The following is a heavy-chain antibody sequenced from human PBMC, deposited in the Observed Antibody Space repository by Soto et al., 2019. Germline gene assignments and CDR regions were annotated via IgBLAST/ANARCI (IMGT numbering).Heavy chain of an antibody. J-gene: IGHJ4*02. CDR2: IYYIGST. CDR3: ARVTYDYANDS. Sequence: KTSETLSLTCTVSGGSISSGVYYWSWIRHPPGNGLEWIGYIYYIGSTYYNPSLKSRVTISIHTSKNQFSMKLSSVTAADTAVYYCARVTYDYANDSWGKGTLATVPS. D-gene: IGHD3-16*01. CDR1: GGSISSGVYY. V-gene: IGHV4-30-4*01.